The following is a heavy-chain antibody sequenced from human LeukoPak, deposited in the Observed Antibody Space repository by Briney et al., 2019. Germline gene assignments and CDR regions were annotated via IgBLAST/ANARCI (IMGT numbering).Heavy chain of an antibody. CDR1: GFTVSSNY. CDR3: ARDPSSGWYLKGWFDP. D-gene: IGHD6-19*01. V-gene: IGHV3-21*01. CDR2: ISSSSNYI. J-gene: IGHJ5*02. Sequence: GGSLRLSCAASGFTVSSNYMSWVRQAPGKGLEWVSSISSSSNYIYYADSVKGRFTISRDNAKNSLYLQMNSLRAEDTAVYYCARDPSSGWYLKGWFDPWGQGTLVTVSS.